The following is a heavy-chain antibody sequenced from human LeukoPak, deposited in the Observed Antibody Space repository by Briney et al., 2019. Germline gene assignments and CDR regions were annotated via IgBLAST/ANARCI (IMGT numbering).Heavy chain of an antibody. V-gene: IGHV3-11*01. CDR3: ARDLVAISSGYDTNWFDP. CDR1: GFTFSDYY. CDR2: ISSSGSTI. D-gene: IGHD5-12*01. J-gene: IGHJ5*02. Sequence: GGSLRLSCAASGFTFSDYYMSWIRQAPGKGLEWVSYISSSGSTIYYADSVKGRFIISRDNAKNSLYLQMNSLRSDDTAVYYCARDLVAISSGYDTNWFDPWGQGTLVTVSS.